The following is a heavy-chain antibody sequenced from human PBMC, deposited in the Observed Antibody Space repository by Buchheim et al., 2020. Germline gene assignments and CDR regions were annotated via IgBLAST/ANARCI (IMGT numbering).Heavy chain of an antibody. CDR1: GFTFSSYG. V-gene: IGHV3-33*01. CDR3: ARALYGDYLHGMDV. J-gene: IGHJ6*02. CDR2: IWYDGSSK. D-gene: IGHD4-17*01. Sequence: QVQLVESGGGVVQPGRSLRLSCAASGFTFSSYGMHWVRQAPGKGLEWVAVIWYDGSSKYYADSVKGRFTISRDNSKNTLYLQMNSLRAEDTAVYYCARALYGDYLHGMDVWGQGTT.